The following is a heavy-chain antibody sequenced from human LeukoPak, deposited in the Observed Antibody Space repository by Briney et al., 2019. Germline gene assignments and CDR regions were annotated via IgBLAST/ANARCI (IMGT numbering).Heavy chain of an antibody. CDR2: IYYSGST. CDR3: ARHGPSTGTKIDY. J-gene: IGHJ4*02. D-gene: IGHD1-1*01. CDR1: GGSVSSTHY. V-gene: IGHV4-39*01. Sequence: SETQSLTCTVSGGSVSSTHYWGWIRQPPGKGLEWIGSIYYSGSTYYNPSLKSRVTISVDTSKNQFSLKLSSVTAADTAVYYCARHGPSTGTKIDYWGQGTLVTVSS.